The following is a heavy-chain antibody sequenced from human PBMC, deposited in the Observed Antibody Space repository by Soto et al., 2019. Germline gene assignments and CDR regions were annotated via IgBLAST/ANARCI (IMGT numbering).Heavy chain of an antibody. CDR3: AKDTSLVGRGEDSHIYFSWYFYGMDG. V-gene: IGHV3-48*03. Sequence: GGSLRLSCAASGFTFSTYEMNWVRQAPGKGLEWVSYISSSGSTIYYADSVKGRFTISRDNAKNSLYLQMNSLRAEDTALYYCAKDTSLVGRGEDSHIYFSWYFYGMDGWGQGTTVTVSS. J-gene: IGHJ6*02. CDR2: ISSSGSTI. CDR1: GFTFSTYE. D-gene: IGHD2-21*01.